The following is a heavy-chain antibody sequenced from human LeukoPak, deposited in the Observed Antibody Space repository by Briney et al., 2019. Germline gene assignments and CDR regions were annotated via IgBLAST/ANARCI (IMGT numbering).Heavy chain of an antibody. D-gene: IGHD6-13*01. CDR2: IYPGDSDT. CDR1: GYSFTSYW. CDR3: ARRIRVAAAGSRWFDP. J-gene: IGHJ5*02. Sequence: LGESLKISCKGSGYSFTSYWIGWVRQMPGKGLEWMGIIYPGDSDTRYSPSFQGQVTISADKSISTAYLQWSSLKASDTAMYYCARRIRVAAAGSRWFDPWGQGTLVTVSS. V-gene: IGHV5-51*01.